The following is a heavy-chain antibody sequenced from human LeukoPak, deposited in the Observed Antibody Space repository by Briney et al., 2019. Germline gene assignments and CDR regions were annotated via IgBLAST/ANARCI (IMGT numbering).Heavy chain of an antibody. J-gene: IGHJ4*02. CDR1: GYTFTGYD. CDR3: TRGSLSGSSRDY. Sequence: ASVRVSSKASGYTFTGYDINWVRQATGQGLQWMGWMNPDTGDTGYAQKFQGRVTMTRNTSIHTAYMELSGLRSEDTAIYYCTRGSLSGSSRDYWGQGTLVTVSS. CDR2: MNPDTGDT. D-gene: IGHD1-26*01. V-gene: IGHV1-8*01.